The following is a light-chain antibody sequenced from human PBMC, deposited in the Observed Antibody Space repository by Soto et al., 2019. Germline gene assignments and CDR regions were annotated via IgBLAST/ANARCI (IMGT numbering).Light chain of an antibody. CDR2: DAS. Sequence: DIQMTQSPSTLSASVGDRVTITCRASQSISDWVAWYQQKPGKAPNLLIFDASSLKSGIPSRFSGSGSGTDFTLTINSLQPEDFATYYCQQYYTYPYTFGQGTKVDIK. V-gene: IGKV1-5*01. J-gene: IGKJ2*01. CDR1: QSISDW. CDR3: QQYYTYPYT.